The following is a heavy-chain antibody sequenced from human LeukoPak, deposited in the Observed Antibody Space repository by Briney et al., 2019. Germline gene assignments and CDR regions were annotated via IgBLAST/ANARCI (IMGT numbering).Heavy chain of an antibody. D-gene: IGHD1-7*01. CDR2: ISYSSTYI. CDR3: ARDKTGTNDAFDI. V-gene: IGHV3-21*01. Sequence: PGGSLRLSCVASGFTFSTHSINWVRQAPGKGQEWVSSISYSSTYIYYADSVKGRFTISRDNAKNSLYLQMNSLRAEDTAVYYCARDKTGTNDAFDIWGLGTMVTVSS. J-gene: IGHJ3*02. CDR1: GFTFSTHS.